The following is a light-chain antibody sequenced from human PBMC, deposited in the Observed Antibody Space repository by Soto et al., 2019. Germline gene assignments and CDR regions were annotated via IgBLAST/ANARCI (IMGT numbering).Light chain of an antibody. CDR3: QQYGTSPGT. CDR2: RAS. J-gene: IGKJ1*01. CDR1: QSVRSSN. V-gene: IGKV3-20*01. Sequence: EIVLTQSPGTLSLSPGERATLSCRASQSVRSSNLAWYQHKPGQAPRLLIYRASSRVTGIPDRFSGSGSGTDFTLIISRLEPDDFAVYYCQQYGTSPGTFGQGTKVEIK.